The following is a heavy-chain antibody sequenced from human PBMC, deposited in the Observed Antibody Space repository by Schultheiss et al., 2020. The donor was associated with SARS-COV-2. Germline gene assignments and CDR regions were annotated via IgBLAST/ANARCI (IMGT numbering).Heavy chain of an antibody. D-gene: IGHD3-22*01. J-gene: IGHJ1*01. V-gene: IGHV3-21*01. CDR3: AREKEGHYYDSSGYGH. Sequence: GESLKISCAASGFTVSSNYMSWVRQAPGKGLEWVSSISSSSSYIYYADSVKGRFTISRDNAKNTLYLQMNSLRAEDTAVYYCAREKEGHYYDSSGYGHWGQGTLVTVSS. CDR1: GFTVSSNY. CDR2: ISSSSSYI.